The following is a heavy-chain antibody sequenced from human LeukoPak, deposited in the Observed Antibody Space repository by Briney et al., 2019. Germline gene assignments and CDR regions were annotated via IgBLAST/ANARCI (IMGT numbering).Heavy chain of an antibody. D-gene: IGHD1-26*01. J-gene: IGHJ4*02. Sequence: ASVKVSCKASGYTFTGYYMHWVRQAPGQGLEWMGWINPNSGGTNCAQKFQGRVTMTRDTSISTAYMELSRLRSDDTAVYYCASTIGELLTFDYWGQGTLVTVSS. CDR1: GYTFTGYY. CDR2: INPNSGGT. V-gene: IGHV1-2*02. CDR3: ASTIGELLTFDY.